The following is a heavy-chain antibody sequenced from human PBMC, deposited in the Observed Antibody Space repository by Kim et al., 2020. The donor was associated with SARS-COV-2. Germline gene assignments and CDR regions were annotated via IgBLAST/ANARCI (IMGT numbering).Heavy chain of an antibody. J-gene: IGHJ4*02. Sequence: GGSLRLSCAASGFTFGSYAMHWVRQAPGKGLGWVAVISYDGSNKYYADSVKGRFTISRDNAKNTLYLQMNSLRAEDTAVYYCAKDLLAVAGRMSWFDYWGQGPRGPVSS. CDR2: ISYDGSNK. V-gene: IGHV3-30*18. D-gene: IGHD6-19*01. CDR3: AKDLLAVAGRMSWFDY. CDR1: GFTFGSYA.